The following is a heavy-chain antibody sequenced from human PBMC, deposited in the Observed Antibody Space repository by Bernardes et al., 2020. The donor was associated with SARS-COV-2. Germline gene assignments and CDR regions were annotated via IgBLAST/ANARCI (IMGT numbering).Heavy chain of an antibody. CDR2: INPNTGGT. Sequence: VSVKVSCKASGYTFTAYFIHWVRQAPGQRLEWMGWINPNTGGTNYVQKFQGRVTMTRDTSITTAYMELSWLGSDDTAIYYCARTRTTISTTGIPVDYWGQGTLVTVSS. J-gene: IGHJ4*02. CDR3: ARTRTTISTTGIPVDY. D-gene: IGHD2-21*02. CDR1: GYTFTAYF. V-gene: IGHV1-2*02.